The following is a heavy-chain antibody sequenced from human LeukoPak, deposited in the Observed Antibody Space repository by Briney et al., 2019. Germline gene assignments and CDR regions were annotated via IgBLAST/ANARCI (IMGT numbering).Heavy chain of an antibody. J-gene: IGHJ4*02. D-gene: IGHD5-18*01. CDR3: AKDRAHSYGYFDY. CDR1: GFTFSSYV. V-gene: IGHV3-30*18. CDR2: ISYDGSNK. Sequence: GGSLRLSCAASGFTFSSYVMHWVRQAPGKGLEWVAVISYDGSNKYYADSVKGRFTIFRDNSKNTLYLQMNSLRAEDTAVYYCAKDRAHSYGYFDYWGQGTLVTVSS.